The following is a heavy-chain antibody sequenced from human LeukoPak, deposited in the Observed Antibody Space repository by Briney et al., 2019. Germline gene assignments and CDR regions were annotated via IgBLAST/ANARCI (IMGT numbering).Heavy chain of an antibody. J-gene: IGHJ4*02. CDR1: GFTFSSDA. CDR3: AKDRGRTWVQVAN. V-gene: IGHV3-23*01. Sequence: GSLRLSCICTGFTFSSDAMGWVRQAPGKGLEWVSGISGSGGSTYYADSVKGRFTISRDNTKNTLYLQMNSLRVEDTAVYYCAKDRGRTWVQVANWGQGTLVTVSS. D-gene: IGHD2-15*01. CDR2: ISGSGGST.